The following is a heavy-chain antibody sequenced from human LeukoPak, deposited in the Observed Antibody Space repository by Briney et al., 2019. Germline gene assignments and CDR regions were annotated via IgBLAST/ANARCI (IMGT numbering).Heavy chain of an antibody. Sequence: SVKVSRKASGGTFSTYAISWVRQAPGRGLEWMGGIIPLFGTTNYPQKFQGRVTITADESTSTAYMELSSLRSEDTAVYYCARVARVATVTYYFDYWGQGTLVTVSS. CDR1: GGTFSTYA. D-gene: IGHD4-17*01. CDR3: ARVARVATVTYYFDY. CDR2: IIPLFGTT. J-gene: IGHJ4*02. V-gene: IGHV1-69*13.